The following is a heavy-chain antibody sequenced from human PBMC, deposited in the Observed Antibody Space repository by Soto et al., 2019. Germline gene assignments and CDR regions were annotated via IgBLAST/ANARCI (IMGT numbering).Heavy chain of an antibody. CDR3: ARAIVVVTAILPLYGMHV. J-gene: IGHJ6*02. Sequence: SQTLSLTCAISGDSVSSNSAAWNWIRQSPSRGLEWLGRTYYRSKWYNDYAVSVKSRITINPDTSKNQFSLQLNSVTPEDTAVYYCARAIVVVTAILPLYGMHVWGQATTVSGSS. D-gene: IGHD2-21*02. CDR1: GDSVSSNSAA. V-gene: IGHV6-1*01. CDR2: TYYRSKWYN.